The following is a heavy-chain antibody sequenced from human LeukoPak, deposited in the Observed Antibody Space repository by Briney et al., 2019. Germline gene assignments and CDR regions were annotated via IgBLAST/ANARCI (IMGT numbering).Heavy chain of an antibody. Sequence: GGSLRLSCAVSGFSFSDFYMTWIRQAPGKRPEWLAYISSSGNTKEYADSVKGRFTISRDNAKNSLYLQLTSLRAEDTALYYCARDRGRNSFDYWGQGTLVSVSS. CDR1: GFSFSDFY. D-gene: IGHD1-14*01. J-gene: IGHJ4*02. CDR2: ISSSGNTK. CDR3: ARDRGRNSFDY. V-gene: IGHV3-11*04.